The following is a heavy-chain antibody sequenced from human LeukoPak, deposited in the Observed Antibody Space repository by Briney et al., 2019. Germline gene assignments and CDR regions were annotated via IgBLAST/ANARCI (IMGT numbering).Heavy chain of an antibody. Sequence: SETLSLTCTVSGGSISSSSYYWGWIRQPPGKGLEWIGSIYYSGSTYYNPSLKSRVTMSVDTSKNQFSLKLSSVTAADTAVYYCASRNYDILTGFDYWGQGTLVTVSS. D-gene: IGHD3-9*01. CDR3: ASRNYDILTGFDY. CDR1: GGSISSSSYY. V-gene: IGHV4-39*01. CDR2: IYYSGST. J-gene: IGHJ4*02.